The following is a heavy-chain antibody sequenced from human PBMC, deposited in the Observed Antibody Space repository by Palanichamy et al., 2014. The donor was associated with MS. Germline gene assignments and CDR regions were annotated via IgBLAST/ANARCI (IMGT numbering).Heavy chain of an antibody. Sequence: QVQLQQWGAGLLKPSETLSLTCAVYSGSLSGSLLGSGSASPQGRGWSGLGEIHHSGSTRYNPSLKSRVTIAVDTSKNQFSLNLNSVTAADTAVYYCARGVEEYSRSSSSFWGGFWFNPWGQGTLVTVSS. J-gene: IGHJ5*02. CDR3: ARGVEEYSRSSSSFWGGFWFNP. CDR1: SGSLSGSL. CDR2: IHHSGST. D-gene: IGHD6-6*01. V-gene: IGHV4-34*01.